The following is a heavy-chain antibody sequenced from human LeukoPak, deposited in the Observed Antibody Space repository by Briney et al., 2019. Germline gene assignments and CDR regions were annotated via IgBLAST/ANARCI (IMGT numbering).Heavy chain of an antibody. CDR3: ARVSAVGYGGNSGDWFDP. Sequence: SVKVSCKASGGTFSSYAISWVRQAPGQGLEWMGRIIPILGIANYAQKFQGRVTITADKSTSTAYMELSSLRSEDTAVYYCARVSAVGYGGNSGDWFDPWGQGTLVTVSS. V-gene: IGHV1-69*04. CDR1: GGTFSSYA. D-gene: IGHD4-23*01. J-gene: IGHJ5*02. CDR2: IIPILGIA.